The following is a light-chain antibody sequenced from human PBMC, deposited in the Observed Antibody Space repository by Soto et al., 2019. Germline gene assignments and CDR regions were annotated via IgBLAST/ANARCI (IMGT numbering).Light chain of an antibody. V-gene: IGLV2-11*01. Sequence: QSALTQPRSVSGSPGQSVSISCTGARSDVGGYDYVSWYQQHPDKAPKVIIYDVIKRPSGVPDRFSGSKSGNTASLTISGRQSDDEADYYCCSYAGSYSYVFGPGTKVTVL. J-gene: IGLJ1*01. CDR2: DVI. CDR3: CSYAGSYSYV. CDR1: RSDVGGYDY.